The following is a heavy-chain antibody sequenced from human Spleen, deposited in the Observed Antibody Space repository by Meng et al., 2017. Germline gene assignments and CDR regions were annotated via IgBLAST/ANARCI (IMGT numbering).Heavy chain of an antibody. D-gene: IGHD4-11*01. CDR2: VYYSGIT. J-gene: IGHJ4*02. V-gene: IGHV4-39*07. CDR3: ARGPTTMAHDFDY. Sequence: QLQRQESGPGLVKPSETLSLTCIVSGGSISSSIHYWAWIRQPPGKGLEWIGSVYYSGITYYNPSLESRVTISVDTSKNQFSLKLSSVTAADSAVYYCARGPTTMAHDFDYWGQGTLVTVSS. CDR1: GGSISSSIHY.